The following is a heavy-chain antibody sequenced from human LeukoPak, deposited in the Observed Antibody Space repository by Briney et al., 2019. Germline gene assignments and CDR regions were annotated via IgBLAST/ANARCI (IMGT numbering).Heavy chain of an antibody. CDR2: IHNTGST. V-gene: IGHV4-4*09. CDR3: ARTPYSSSFFLDF. J-gene: IGHJ4*02. Sequence: SETLSLTCTVSGGSIGSSYWSWIRQPPGKGQEWIGYIHNTGSTNYNPSLESRVTISVATSKNQFSLKLSSMAAADTAVYYCARTPYSSSFFLDFWGQGTLVTVSS. D-gene: IGHD6-6*01. CDR1: GGSIGSSY.